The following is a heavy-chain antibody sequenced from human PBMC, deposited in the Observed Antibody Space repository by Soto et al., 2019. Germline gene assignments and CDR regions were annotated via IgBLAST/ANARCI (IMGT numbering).Heavy chain of an antibody. D-gene: IGHD2-8*02. CDR1: GFSLSTSGVG. J-gene: IGHJ3*02. Sequence: QITLKESGPTLVKPTQTLTLTYTFSGFSLSTSGVGVGWIRRPPGKALEWLALIYWDDDKRYSPSLKSRLTITKDTSKNQVVLTMTNMDPVDTATYYCAHYFYILVDDAFDIWGQGTMVTVS. V-gene: IGHV2-5*02. CDR3: AHYFYILVDDAFDI. CDR2: IYWDDDK.